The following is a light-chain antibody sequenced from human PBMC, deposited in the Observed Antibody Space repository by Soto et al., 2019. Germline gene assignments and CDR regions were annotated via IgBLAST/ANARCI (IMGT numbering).Light chain of an antibody. CDR3: GTWDSSLSVGV. CDR1: SSNIGNNY. V-gene: IGLV1-51*01. CDR2: DNN. Sequence: QSVLTQPPSVSEAPGHKVTISCSGSSSNIGNNYVSWYQQLPGTATKLLIYDNNKRPSGIPDRFSGSKSGTSATLGITGLQTGDEADYYCGTWDSSLSVGVFGGGTQLTVL. J-gene: IGLJ7*01.